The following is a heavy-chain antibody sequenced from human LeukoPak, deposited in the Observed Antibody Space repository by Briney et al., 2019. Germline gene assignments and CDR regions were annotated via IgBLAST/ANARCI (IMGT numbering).Heavy chain of an antibody. J-gene: IGHJ6*02. D-gene: IGHD4-17*01. CDR3: AKDLTTVTPRYGMDV. Sequence: GGSLRLSCAASGFTFSSYVMSWVRQAPGKGLEWVSAISGRGGSTYYADSVKGRFTISRDNSKNTLYLQMNSLRAEDTAVYYCAKDLTTVTPRYGMDVWGQGTTVTVSS. CDR1: GFTFSSYV. CDR2: ISGRGGST. V-gene: IGHV3-23*01.